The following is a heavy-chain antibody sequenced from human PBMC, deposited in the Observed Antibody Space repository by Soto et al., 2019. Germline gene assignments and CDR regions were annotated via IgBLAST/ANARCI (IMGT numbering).Heavy chain of an antibody. CDR3: ARAIPGYSSGRRDTLEFDY. J-gene: IGHJ4*02. V-gene: IGHV1-3*01. Sequence: ASVKVSCKASGYTFTSYAMHWVRQAPGQRLEWMGWINAGNGNTKYSQKFQGRVTITRDTSASTAYMELSSLRSEDTAVYYCARAIPGYSSGRRDTLEFDYWGQGTLVTVSS. CDR2: INAGNGNT. D-gene: IGHD6-19*01. CDR1: GYTFTSYA.